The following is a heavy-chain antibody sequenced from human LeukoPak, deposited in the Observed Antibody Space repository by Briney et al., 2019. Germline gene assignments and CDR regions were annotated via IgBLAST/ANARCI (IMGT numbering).Heavy chain of an antibody. Sequence: KPSETLSLTCTVSGGSTSSSSYYWGWIRQPPGKGLEWIGSIYYSGSTYYNPSLKSRVTISVDTSKNQFSLKLSSVTAADMAVYYCARAVCSGGSCYEGYWGQGTLVTVSS. V-gene: IGHV4-39*07. CDR3: ARAVCSGGSCYEGY. D-gene: IGHD2-15*01. J-gene: IGHJ4*02. CDR1: GGSTSSSSYY. CDR2: IYYSGST.